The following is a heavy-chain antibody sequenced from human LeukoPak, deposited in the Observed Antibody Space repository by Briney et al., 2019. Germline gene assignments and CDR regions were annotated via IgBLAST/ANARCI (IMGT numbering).Heavy chain of an antibody. V-gene: IGHV4-34*01. CDR1: GFTFSSYS. CDR3: ARGPSRYRFDY. J-gene: IGHJ4*02. Sequence: GSLRLSCAASGFTFSSYSMNWVRQPPGKGLEWIGEINHSGSTNYNPSLKSRVTMSVDTSKNQFSLKLSSVTAADTAVYYCARGPSRYRFDYWGQGTLVTVSS. D-gene: IGHD1-14*01. CDR2: INHSGST.